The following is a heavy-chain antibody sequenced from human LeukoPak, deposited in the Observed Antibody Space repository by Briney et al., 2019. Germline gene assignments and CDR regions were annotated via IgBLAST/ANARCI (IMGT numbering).Heavy chain of an antibody. CDR2: IYHSGST. Sequence: PSGTLSLTCAVSGGSISSSNWWSWVRQPPGKGLEWIGEIYHSGSTNYNPSLKSRVTISVDTSKNQFSLKLTSVTAADTAVYHCARHPSGRMWLQQGGWFDPWGQGTLVTVSS. CDR3: ARHPSGRMWLQQGGWFDP. D-gene: IGHD5-24*01. CDR1: GGSISSSNW. J-gene: IGHJ5*02. V-gene: IGHV4-4*02.